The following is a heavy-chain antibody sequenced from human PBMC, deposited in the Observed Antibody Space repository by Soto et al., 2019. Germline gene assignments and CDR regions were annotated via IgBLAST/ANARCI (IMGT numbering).Heavy chain of an antibody. D-gene: IGHD4-17*01. CDR2: FFSDAER. V-gene: IGHV2-26*01. CDR3: ARMDGDYNYYGLDV. CDR1: GFSLTNGRMG. J-gene: IGHJ6*02. Sequence: QVTLKESGPVLVKPTETLTLTCSVSGFSLTNGRMGVSWIRQPPGKALKWLAHFFSDAERSYSTSMQSRLNMYKDSSGSQVVLTMTNMAPADTATYFCARMDGDYNYYGLDVWGHGIAVTVSS.